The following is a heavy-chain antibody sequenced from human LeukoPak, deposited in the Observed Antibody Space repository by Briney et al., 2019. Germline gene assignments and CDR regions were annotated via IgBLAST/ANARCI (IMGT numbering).Heavy chain of an antibody. D-gene: IGHD3-10*01. CDR1: GGSISSYY. Sequence: SETLSLTCTISGGSISSYYWSWIRQPPGKGLEWIGYIYYSGSTNYNPSLKSRVTISVDTSKNQFSLKLSSVTAADTAVYYCARLRYYGWFDPWGQGTLVTVSS. J-gene: IGHJ5*02. V-gene: IGHV4-59*08. CDR2: IYYSGST. CDR3: ARLRYYGWFDP.